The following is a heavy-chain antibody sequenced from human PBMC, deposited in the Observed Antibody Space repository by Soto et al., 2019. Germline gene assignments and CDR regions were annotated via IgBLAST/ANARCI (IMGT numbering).Heavy chain of an antibody. CDR3: ARSPTTVTTTGYGWFDP. Sequence: QVQLVQSGAEVKKPGASVKVSCKASGGTFSSYAISWVRQAPGQGLEWMGGIIPIFGTANYAQKFQGRVTITADESTSTAYMELSSLRSEDTAVYYCARSPTTVTTTGYGWFDPWGQGTLVTVSS. J-gene: IGHJ5*02. CDR2: IIPIFGTA. V-gene: IGHV1-69*01. CDR1: GGTFSSYA. D-gene: IGHD4-4*01.